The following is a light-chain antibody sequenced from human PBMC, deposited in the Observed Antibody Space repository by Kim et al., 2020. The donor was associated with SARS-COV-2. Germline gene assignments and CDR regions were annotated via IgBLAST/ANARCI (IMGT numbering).Light chain of an antibody. CDR3: QQYNNWPPWT. V-gene: IGKV3-15*01. CDR1: QSVSSN. CDR2: GAS. Sequence: PGEGSTLCCRASQSVSSNLAWYQQKPGQAPRLLIYGASTRATGIPARFSGSGSGTEFTLTISSLQSEDFAVYYCQQYNNWPPWTFGQGTKVEIK. J-gene: IGKJ1*01.